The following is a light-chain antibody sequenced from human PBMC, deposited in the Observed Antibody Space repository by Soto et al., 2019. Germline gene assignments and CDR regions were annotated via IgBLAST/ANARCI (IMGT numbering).Light chain of an antibody. V-gene: IGKV3-20*01. CDR3: HQYGSLYT. J-gene: IGKJ2*01. CDR2: GAS. Sequence: VLTQSPGTLSLSPGERATLSCRASQSVSSSYLAWYQQKPGQAPRLLIYGASSRATGIPDRFSGSGSGTDFTLTISRLEPEDFAVYYCHQYGSLYTFGKGTSLEIK. CDR1: QSVSSSY.